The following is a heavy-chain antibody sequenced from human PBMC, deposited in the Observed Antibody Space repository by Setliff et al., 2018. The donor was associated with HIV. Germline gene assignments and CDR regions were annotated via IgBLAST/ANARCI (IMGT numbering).Heavy chain of an antibody. J-gene: IGHJ2*01. V-gene: IGHV4-4*09. CDR3: ARLVSEMATLDWYFDV. Sequence: SETLSLTCTVSGGSFRHYYWSWIRQPPGKGLEWIGHIYPTGITNYNPSLKSRLTISIDTFRKQFALSLRSVTAADTAIYYCARLVSEMATLDWYFDVWGRGTLVTV. CDR2: IYPTGIT. CDR1: GGSFRHYY.